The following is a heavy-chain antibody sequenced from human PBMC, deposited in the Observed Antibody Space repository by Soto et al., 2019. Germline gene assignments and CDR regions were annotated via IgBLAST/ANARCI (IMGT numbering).Heavy chain of an antibody. Sequence: EVQLVESGGGLVQPGGSLRLSCAASGFTFSSYWMHWVRQAPGKGLVWVSRINSDGSSTSYADSVKGRFTISRDNAKNTLYLQMNSLRAEDTAVYYCARGTTHTAMALAQEFYYYGMDVWGQGTTVTVSS. V-gene: IGHV3-74*01. CDR1: GFTFSSYW. CDR2: INSDGSST. D-gene: IGHD5-18*01. J-gene: IGHJ6*02. CDR3: ARGTTHTAMALAQEFYYYGMDV.